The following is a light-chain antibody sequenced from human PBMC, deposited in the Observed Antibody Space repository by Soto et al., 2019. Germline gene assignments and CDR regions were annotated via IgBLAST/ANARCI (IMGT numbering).Light chain of an antibody. Sequence: QSVLAQPASVSGSPGQSITISCTGTISDVGGYNYVSWYQQHPGKAPKLMIYEVSNRPSGVSNRFSGSKSGNTASLTISGLQAEDEADYYCSSYTSSSRGVFGTGTKVTVL. V-gene: IGLV2-14*01. CDR1: ISDVGGYNY. CDR2: EVS. CDR3: SSYTSSSRGV. J-gene: IGLJ1*01.